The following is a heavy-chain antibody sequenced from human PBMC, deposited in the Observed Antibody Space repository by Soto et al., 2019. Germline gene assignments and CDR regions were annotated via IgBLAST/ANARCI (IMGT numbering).Heavy chain of an antibody. Sequence: SETLSLTCAVYGGSFSGYYWSWIRQPPGKGLEWIGEINHSGSTNYNPSLKSRVTISVDTSKNQFSLKLSSVTAADTAVYYCARSRGGQQQLVLYYYYYYMDVWGKGTTVTVSS. J-gene: IGHJ6*03. CDR3: ARSRGGQQQLVLYYYYYYMDV. D-gene: IGHD6-13*01. CDR1: GGSFSGYY. V-gene: IGHV4-34*01. CDR2: INHSGST.